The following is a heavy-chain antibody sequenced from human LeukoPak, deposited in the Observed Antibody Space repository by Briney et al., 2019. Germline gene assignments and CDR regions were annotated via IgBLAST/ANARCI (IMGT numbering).Heavy chain of an antibody. D-gene: IGHD1-26*01. CDR1: GFTFSSYW. Sequence: GGSLRLSCTASGFTFSSYWMSWDRQAAGKGLEWVANVNQDGSKQYYADSVKGRFTTSRDNAKNSLYLQLNSVRVEDTAMYYCVNLWEAGYWGQGTLVTVSS. V-gene: IGHV3-7*01. CDR2: VNQDGSKQ. J-gene: IGHJ4*02. CDR3: VNLWEAGY.